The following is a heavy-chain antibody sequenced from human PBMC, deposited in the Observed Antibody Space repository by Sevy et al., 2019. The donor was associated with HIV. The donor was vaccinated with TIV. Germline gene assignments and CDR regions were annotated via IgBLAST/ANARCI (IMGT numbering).Heavy chain of an antibody. V-gene: IGHV3-23*01. J-gene: IGHJ3*02. D-gene: IGHD3-10*01. CDR1: GFTFRNYV. CDR3: AKRVAGALATLDI. Sequence: GGSLRLSCAASGFTFRNYVMNWVRQPPGKGLEWLSVISDGGGTTYYADSVKGRFTISRDDSKSTLYLQMNSLRVEDTAVYFCAKRVAGALATLDIWGQGTMVTVSS. CDR2: ISDGGGTT.